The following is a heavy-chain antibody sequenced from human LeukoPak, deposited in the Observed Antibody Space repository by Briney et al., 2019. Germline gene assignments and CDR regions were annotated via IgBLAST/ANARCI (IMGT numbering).Heavy chain of an antibody. CDR1: GGTFNSYA. CDR2: VIPIFSTT. V-gene: IGHV1-69*05. D-gene: IGHD6-13*01. CDR3: ARAPPKQLLHLY. Sequence: SVKVSCKASGGTFNSYAISWVRQAPGQGLEWMGAVIPIFSTTNYAQKFQGRVAITTDESTNTAYMELTSLKSEDTVVYYCARAPPKQLLHLYWGQGTLVTVSS. J-gene: IGHJ4*02.